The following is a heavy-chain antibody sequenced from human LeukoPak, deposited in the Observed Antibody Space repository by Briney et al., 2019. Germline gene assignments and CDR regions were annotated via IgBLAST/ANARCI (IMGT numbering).Heavy chain of an antibody. Sequence: ASVKVPCKASGYTFTGYYMHWVRQAPGQGLEWMGWINPNSGGTNYAQKFQGRVTMTRDTSISTAYMELSRLRSDDTAVYYCARERCSSTSCYTSLDYWGQGTLVTVSS. CDR3: ARERCSSTSCYTSLDY. CDR1: GYTFTGYY. D-gene: IGHD2-2*02. V-gene: IGHV1-2*02. J-gene: IGHJ4*02. CDR2: INPNSGGT.